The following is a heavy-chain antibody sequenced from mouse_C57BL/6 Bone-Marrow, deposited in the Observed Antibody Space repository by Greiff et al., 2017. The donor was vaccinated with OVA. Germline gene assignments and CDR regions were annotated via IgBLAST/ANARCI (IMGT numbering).Heavy chain of an antibody. D-gene: IGHD2-1*01. J-gene: IGHJ2*01. Sequence: EVQRVESGAELVRPGASVKLSCTASGFNIKDDYMHWVKQRPEQGLEWLGWLDPENGDTEYASKFQGKATITADTSSNTAYLQLSSLTSEDTAVYYCTSYGNFDYWGQGTTLTVSS. CDR3: TSYGNFDY. CDR1: GFNIKDDY. V-gene: IGHV14-4*01. CDR2: LDPENGDT.